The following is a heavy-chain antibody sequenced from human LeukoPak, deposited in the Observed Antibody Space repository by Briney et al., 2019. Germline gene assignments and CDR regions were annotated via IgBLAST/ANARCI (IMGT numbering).Heavy chain of an antibody. D-gene: IGHD2/OR15-2a*01. J-gene: IGHJ4*02. V-gene: IGHV1-46*01. CDR3: ARSFQAENPPTDY. CDR1: GYTFTSYY. Sequence: ASVKVSCKASGYTFTSYYMHWVRQAPGQGLEWMGMINLSGGSTSYAQKFQGRVTMTRDTSTSTVYMELSSLRSEDTAVYYCARSFQAENPPTDYWGQGTLVTVSS. CDR2: INLSGGST.